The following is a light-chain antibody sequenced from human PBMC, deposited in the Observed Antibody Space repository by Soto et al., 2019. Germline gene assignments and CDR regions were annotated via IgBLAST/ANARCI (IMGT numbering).Light chain of an antibody. Sequence: QSGQTQTPSVPGAPGKRVTIPYTRNSSNIGAGYDVHWFKQLPETAPKLQIYGNSNRPSGVPDRLSGCKSGTSASLAISRLQAEDEADYYCQSYDSRLSGSGVCGTRTKVTVL. V-gene: IGLV1-40*01. CDR2: GNS. CDR1: SSNIGAGYD. CDR3: QSYDSRLSGSGV. J-gene: IGLJ1*01.